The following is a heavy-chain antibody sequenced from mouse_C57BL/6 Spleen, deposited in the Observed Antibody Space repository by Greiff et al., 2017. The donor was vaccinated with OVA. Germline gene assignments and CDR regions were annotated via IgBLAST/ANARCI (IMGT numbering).Heavy chain of an antibody. CDR3: ARKSLLGYCDV. Sequence: QVQLQQSGAELVRPGTSVKVSCKASGYAFTNYLIEWVKQRPGQGLEWIGVINPGSGGTNYNEKFKGKAKLTADKSSSTAYMQLSSLTSEDSAVYVCARKSLLGYCDVWGTGTTVTVSS. V-gene: IGHV1-54*01. D-gene: IGHD1-1*01. CDR2: INPGSGGT. J-gene: IGHJ1*03. CDR1: GYAFTNYL.